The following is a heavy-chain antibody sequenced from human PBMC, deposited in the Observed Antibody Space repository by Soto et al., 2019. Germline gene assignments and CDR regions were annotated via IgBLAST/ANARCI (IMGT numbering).Heavy chain of an antibody. J-gene: IGHJ6*02. V-gene: IGHV1-69*08. CDR3: AREWDGSGSSGMVV. Sequence: QVQLVQSGAEVKKPGSSVKVSCKASGGTCSSYTISWVRQAPGQGLEWMGRIIPILGIANYAQKFQGRVTITADKSTSTAYMELSSLRSEDTAVYYCAREWDGSGSSGMVVWGQGTTVTVSS. CDR2: IIPILGIA. D-gene: IGHD3-10*01. CDR1: GGTCSSYT.